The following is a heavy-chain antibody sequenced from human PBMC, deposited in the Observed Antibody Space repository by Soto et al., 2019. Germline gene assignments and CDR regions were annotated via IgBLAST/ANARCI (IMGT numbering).Heavy chain of an antibody. Sequence: CVSLRVPCTAAGFTCSSYGRSWVRQAPGKGLEWVSAISGSGGSTYYADSVKGRFTISRDDPKNTLYLDMNSLRVEDTAVYYCAKDPPWTVGPLAMDVWGQGTTVTVSS. J-gene: IGHJ6*02. CDR3: AKDPPWTVGPLAMDV. CDR2: ISGSGGST. D-gene: IGHD2-2*01. CDR1: GFTCSSYG. V-gene: IGHV3-23*01.